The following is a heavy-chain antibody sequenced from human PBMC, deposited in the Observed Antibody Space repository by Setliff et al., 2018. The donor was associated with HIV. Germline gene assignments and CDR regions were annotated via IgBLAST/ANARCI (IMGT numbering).Heavy chain of an antibody. CDR2: IYTSGST. D-gene: IGHD3-10*01. J-gene: IGHJ4*02. Sequence: SETLSLTCTVSGGSISSDYWSWIRQPTGKGLEWLGRIYTSGSTNYNPSLKSRDTMSVDTSKNQFSLKLSSVTAADTAVYYFAREESPEDYVSGSDGPTFPLPWIYWGQVNLVTVSS. CDR3: AREESPEDYVSGSDGPTFPLPWIY. CDR1: GGSISSDY. V-gene: IGHV4-4*07.